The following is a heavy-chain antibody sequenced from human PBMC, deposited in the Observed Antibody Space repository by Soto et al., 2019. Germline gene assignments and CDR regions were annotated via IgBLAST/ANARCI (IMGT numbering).Heavy chain of an antibody. CDR1: GFSFDTYN. Sequence: EDQLVESGGGLVKPGGSLRLSCAASGFSFDTYNMNWVRQAPGKGLEWVSSISSGRPDIFYADSVRGRFTISRDDAKKSLFLQMNSLRADDTAVYYCARAIKRWEVNYYFDFWGQGTLVTVSS. D-gene: IGHD1-26*01. J-gene: IGHJ4*02. V-gene: IGHV3-21*02. CDR2: ISSGRPDI. CDR3: ARAIKRWEVNYYFDF.